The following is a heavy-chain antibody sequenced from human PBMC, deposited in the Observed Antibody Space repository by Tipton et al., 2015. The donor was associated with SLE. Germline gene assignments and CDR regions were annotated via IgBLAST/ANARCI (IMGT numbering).Heavy chain of an antibody. CDR2: IYPGDSDT. CDR1: GYSFTSYW. J-gene: IGHJ4*02. V-gene: IGHV5-51*01. D-gene: IGHD2-15*01. Sequence: QLVQSGAEVKKRGESLKISCKGSGYSFTSYWIGWVRQMPGKGLEWMGIIYPGDSDTRYSPSFQGQVTISADKSISTAYLQWSSLKASDTAMYYCARPNVDCSGGSCQDYWGQGTLVTVSS. CDR3: ARPNVDCSGGSCQDY.